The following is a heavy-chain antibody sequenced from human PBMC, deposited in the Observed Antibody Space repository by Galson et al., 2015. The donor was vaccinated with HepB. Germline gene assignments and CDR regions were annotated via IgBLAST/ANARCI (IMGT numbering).Heavy chain of an antibody. V-gene: IGHV1-69*05. J-gene: IGHJ4*02. D-gene: IGHD1-26*01. Sequence: SVKVSCKASGGTFSSYAISWVRQAPGQGLEWMGGIIPIFGTANYSQKFQGRVTITRDTSASTAYMELSSLRSEDTAVYYCARGGSYPSSSIDYWGQGTLVTVSS. CDR3: ARGGSYPSSSIDY. CDR1: GGTFSSYA. CDR2: IIPIFGTA.